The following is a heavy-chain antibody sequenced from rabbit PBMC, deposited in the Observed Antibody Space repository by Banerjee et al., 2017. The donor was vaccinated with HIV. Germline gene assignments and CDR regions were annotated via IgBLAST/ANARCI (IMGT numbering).Heavy chain of an antibody. J-gene: IGHJ4*01. D-gene: IGHD6-1*01. CDR2: MYTDSGST. CDR1: GFSFSSSYY. Sequence: QEQLVESGGGLVQPEGSLTLTCTASGFSFSSSYYMCWVRQAPGKGLEWIACMYTDSGSTYCASWAKGRFTISKTSSTTVTLQMTSVTDADTATYSCARSTSYGAGGYFNLWGQGTLVTVS. V-gene: IGHV1S45*01. CDR3: ARSTSYGAGGYFNL.